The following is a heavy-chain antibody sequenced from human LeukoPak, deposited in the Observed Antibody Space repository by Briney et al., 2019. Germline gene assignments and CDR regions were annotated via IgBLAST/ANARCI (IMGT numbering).Heavy chain of an antibody. J-gene: IGHJ4*02. CDR3: ARVGLIAARYFDY. D-gene: IGHD6-6*01. V-gene: IGHV4-31*11. Sequence: PSETLSLTCAVYGGSFSGYYWSWIRQHPGKGLEWIGYIYYSGSTCYNPSLKSRVTISVDTSKNQFSLKLSSVTAADTAVYYCARVGLIAARYFDYWGQGTLVTVSS. CDR1: GGSFSGYY. CDR2: IYYSGST.